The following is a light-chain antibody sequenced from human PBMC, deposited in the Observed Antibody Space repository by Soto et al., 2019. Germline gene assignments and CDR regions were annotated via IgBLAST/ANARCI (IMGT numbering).Light chain of an antibody. Sequence: EIVLTQSPGTLSLSPGERATLSCRASQSVSSSYLAWYRQKPGQAPRLLIYGTSKRATGIPDRFSGSGSGTDFTLTISRLEPEDFAVYYCQQYDRSPWTFGQGTKVEIK. J-gene: IGKJ1*01. CDR3: QQYDRSPWT. CDR1: QSVSSSY. V-gene: IGKV3-20*01. CDR2: GTS.